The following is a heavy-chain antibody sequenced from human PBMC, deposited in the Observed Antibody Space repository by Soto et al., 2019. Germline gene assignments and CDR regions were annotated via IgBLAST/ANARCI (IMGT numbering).Heavy chain of an antibody. CDR2: IYYTGGT. V-gene: IGHV4-61*01. CDR3: ARDSSNTYHYGMDV. CDR1: GGSVSSGSHY. J-gene: IGHJ6*02. Sequence: PSETLSLTCTVSGGSVSSGSHYWTWIRRPPGKGLEWIGCIYYTGGTNYNPSLKSRASMSVDFSANQFSLKLSFVTAADTATYYCARDSSNTYHYGMDVWGQGTTVTVSS. D-gene: IGHD5-18*01.